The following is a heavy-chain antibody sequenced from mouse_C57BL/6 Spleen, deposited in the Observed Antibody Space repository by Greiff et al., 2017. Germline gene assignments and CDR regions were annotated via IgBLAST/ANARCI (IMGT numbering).Heavy chain of an antibody. V-gene: IGHV1-53*01. Sequence: VQLQQPGTELVKPGASVKLSCKASGYTFTSYWMHWVKQRPGQGLEWIGNINPSNGGTNYNEKFKSKATLTVDKSSSTAYMQLSSLTSEDSAVYYCARPHSNGYYAMDYWGQGTSVTVSS. D-gene: IGHD2-5*01. J-gene: IGHJ4*01. CDR3: ARPHSNGYYAMDY. CDR1: GYTFTSYW. CDR2: INPSNGGT.